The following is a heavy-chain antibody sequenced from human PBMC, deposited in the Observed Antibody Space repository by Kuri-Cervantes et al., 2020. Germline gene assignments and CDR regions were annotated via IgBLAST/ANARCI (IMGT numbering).Heavy chain of an antibody. V-gene: IGHV4-39*07. J-gene: IGHJ4*02. CDR3: ARDNDGPYDY. CDR1: GGSISSSSYY. D-gene: IGHD2-8*01. Sequence: SETLSLTCTVSGGSISSSSYYWGWIRQPPGKGLEWIGEINHSGSTNYNPSLKSRVTISVDTSKNQFSLKLYSVTAADTAVYYCARDNDGPYDYWGQGTPVTVSS. CDR2: INHSGST.